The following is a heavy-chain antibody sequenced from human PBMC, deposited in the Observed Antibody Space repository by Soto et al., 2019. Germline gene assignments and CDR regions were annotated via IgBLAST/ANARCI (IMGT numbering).Heavy chain of an antibody. D-gene: IGHD6-19*01. Sequence: GGSLRLSCAGSGFAFSDAWMSWVRQAPGKGLEWVGRIKSIVEGGTTDYAAPVKARFTISRDDSKNTVYLQMNSLKTEDTAVYYCTTDRHSGDYWGQGTLVTVS. CDR3: TTDRHSGDY. V-gene: IGHV3-15*01. CDR2: IKSIVEGGTT. J-gene: IGHJ4*02. CDR1: GFAFSDAW.